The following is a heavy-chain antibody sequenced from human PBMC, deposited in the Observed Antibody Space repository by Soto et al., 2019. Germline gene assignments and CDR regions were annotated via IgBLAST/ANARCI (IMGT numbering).Heavy chain of an antibody. CDR2: IYYSGST. Sequence: QVQLQESGPGLVKPSETLSLTCTVSGGSISSYYWSWIRQPPGKGLEWSGYIYYSGSTNYNPSPRSRVTISVDTSKNQFSLKLRSVTGADTAVYHCARHARYYDILTGYSTLSWFDPWGQGTLVTVSS. D-gene: IGHD3-9*01. CDR3: ARHARYYDILTGYSTLSWFDP. V-gene: IGHV4-59*08. J-gene: IGHJ5*02. CDR1: GGSISSYY.